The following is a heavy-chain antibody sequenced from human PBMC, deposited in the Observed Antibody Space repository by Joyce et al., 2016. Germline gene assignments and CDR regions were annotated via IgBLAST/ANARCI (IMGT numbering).Heavy chain of an antibody. CDR2: ISYIGIT. V-gene: IGHV4-61*08. CDR3: ARVCCFGRFDP. J-gene: IGHJ5*02. Sequence: QVQLQESGPGLVKSSGTLSLTCTVSGGSVSRTGDFWSWFRQSPATGLEWIGKISYIGITNYNSSFKSRVTISIDSSKNQFSLRLNSMTSADTAVYYCARVCCFGRFDPWGQGTLVSVSS. D-gene: IGHD3-16*01. CDR1: GGSVSRTGDF.